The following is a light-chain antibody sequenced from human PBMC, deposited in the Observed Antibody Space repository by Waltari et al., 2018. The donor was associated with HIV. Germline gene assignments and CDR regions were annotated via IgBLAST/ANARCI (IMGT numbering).Light chain of an antibody. CDR1: SSDVGGYNY. J-gene: IGLJ2*01. CDR3: SSHAGSKVV. V-gene: IGLV2-8*01. CDR2: DVI. Sequence: QSALTQPPSASGSPGQSVTLSCPGPSSDVGGYNYVSWHQQHPGKAPKLMIYDVIKRPSGVPDRFSGSKSGNTASLTVSGRQPEDEADYYCSSHAGSKVVFGGGTRLTVL.